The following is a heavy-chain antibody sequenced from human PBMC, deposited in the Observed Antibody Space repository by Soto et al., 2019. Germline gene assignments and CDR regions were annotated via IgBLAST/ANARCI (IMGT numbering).Heavy chain of an antibody. J-gene: IGHJ3*02. V-gene: IGHV3-64D*09. CDR1: GFTFSSYA. CDR3: VKDPGSIAARDDAFDI. CDR2: ISSNGGST. Sequence: GGSLRLSCSASGFTFSSYAMHWVRQAPGKGLEYVSAISSNGGSTYYADSVKGRFTISRDNSKNTLYLQMSSLRAEDTAVYYCVKDPGSIAARDDAFDIWGQGTTVTVSS. D-gene: IGHD6-6*01.